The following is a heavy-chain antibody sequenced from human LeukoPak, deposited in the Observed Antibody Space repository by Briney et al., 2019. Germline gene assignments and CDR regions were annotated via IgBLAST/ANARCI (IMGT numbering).Heavy chain of an antibody. CDR2: IYYTGTA. D-gene: IGHD3-10*01. Sequence: SETLSLTCTVSRGSMSGYNFYWGWIRQPPGKGLEFIRSIYYTGTAYYNPSLKTRVSISVDTSKGQFSLRLNSVTAADTAVYFCAREVRGICGSFDSWGQGMLVTVSS. CDR3: AREVRGICGSFDS. V-gene: IGHV4-39*07. CDR1: RGSMSGYNFY. J-gene: IGHJ4*02.